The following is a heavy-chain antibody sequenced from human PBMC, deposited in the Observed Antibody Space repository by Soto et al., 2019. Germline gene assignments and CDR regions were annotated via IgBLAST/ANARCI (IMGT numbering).Heavy chain of an antibody. V-gene: IGHV1-18*01. D-gene: IGHD3-10*01. CDR3: ARGITMVRYST. CDR1: GFTFTSYG. CDR2: ISAYNGNT. Sequence: APVKVSCKASGFTFTSYGISWVPQAPGQGLEWMGWISAYNGNTNYAQKLQGRVTMTTDTSTSTAYMELRSLRSDDTAVYYCARGITMVRYSTWGQGTLVTVSS. J-gene: IGHJ5*02.